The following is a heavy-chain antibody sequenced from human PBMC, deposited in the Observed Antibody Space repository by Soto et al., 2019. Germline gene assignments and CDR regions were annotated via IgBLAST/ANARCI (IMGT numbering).Heavy chain of an antibody. CDR1: GYTFTSYY. CDR3: ARARSDYYGSGPRDYYYYYGMDV. V-gene: IGHV1-46*01. J-gene: IGHJ6*02. Sequence: QVQLVQSGAEVKKPGASVKVSCKASGYTFTSYYMHWVRQAPGQGLEWMGIINPSGGSTSYAQKFQGRVTMTRDTSTSTVYMELSSLRSEDTAVYYCARARSDYYGSGPRDYYYYYGMDVWGQGTTVTVSS. D-gene: IGHD3-10*01. CDR2: INPSGGST.